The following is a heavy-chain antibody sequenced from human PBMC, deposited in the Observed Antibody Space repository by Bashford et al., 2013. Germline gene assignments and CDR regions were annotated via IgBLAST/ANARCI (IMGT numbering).Heavy chain of an antibody. J-gene: IGHJ4*02. CDR2: IYYSGST. CDR3: ARVGVVAGFGMGYFDS. V-gene: IGHV4-59*01. Sequence: SSETLSLTCTVHGGSFYGYFWTWIRQPPGRGLEWLGYIYYSGSTNYNPSLKSRVTISVDTSENQFSLKLNSVTAADTAVYYCARVGVVAGFGMGYFDSVGPGNPWSPSPQ. D-gene: IGHD6-19*01. CDR1: GGSFYGYF.